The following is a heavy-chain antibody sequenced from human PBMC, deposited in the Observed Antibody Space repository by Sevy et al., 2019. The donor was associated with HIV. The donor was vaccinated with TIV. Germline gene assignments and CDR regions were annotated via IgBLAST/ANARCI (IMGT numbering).Heavy chain of an antibody. CDR2: IYYSGST. D-gene: IGHD6-19*01. V-gene: IGHV4-61*01. CDR3: AGGYSSGWYYFDY. CDR1: GGSVSSGSYY. J-gene: IGHJ4*02. Sequence: SETLSLTCTVSGGSVSSGSYYWSWIRQPPGKGLEWIGYIYYSGSTNYNPSLKSRVTIPVDTSKNQFSLKLSSVTAADTAGYYCAGGYSSGWYYFDYWGQGTLVTVSS.